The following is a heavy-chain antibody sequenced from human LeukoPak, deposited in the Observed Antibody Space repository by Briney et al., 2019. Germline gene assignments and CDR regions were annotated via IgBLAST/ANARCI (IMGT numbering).Heavy chain of an antibody. CDR2: INKDGTSA. V-gene: IGHV3-74*01. CDR3: VRMAAGPR. J-gene: IGHJ4*02. CDR1: GGSISSYY. Sequence: PSETLSLTCTVSGGSISSYYWSWIRQPPGKGLEWVSVINKDGTSATYADSVRGRFTISRDNAKNTLYLQMNSLRVEDTAVYFCVRMAAGPRWGQGTLVTVSS. D-gene: IGHD5-24*01.